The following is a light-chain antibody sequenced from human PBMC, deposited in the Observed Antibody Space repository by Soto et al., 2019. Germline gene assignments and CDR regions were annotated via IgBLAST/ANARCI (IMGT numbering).Light chain of an antibody. J-gene: IGLJ2*01. CDR3: CSYAGSSTLV. CDR1: SSDVGSYNL. V-gene: IGLV2-23*01. CDR2: EGS. Sequence: QSVLTQPASVSGSPGQSITISCTGTSSDVGSYNLVSWYQHHPGKAPKLMIYEGSKRPSGVSNRFSGSNSGNTASLTISGLQAEDEADYYCCSYAGSSTLVFGGGTKVTVL.